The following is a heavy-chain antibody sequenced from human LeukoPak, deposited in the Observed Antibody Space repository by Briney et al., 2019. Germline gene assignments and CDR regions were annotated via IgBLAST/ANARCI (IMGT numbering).Heavy chain of an antibody. D-gene: IGHD1-26*01. CDR3: AKHSGSYFIYYVDS. CDR1: GFTFSSYG. Sequence: GGSLGLSCAASGFTFSSYGMSWVRQAPGKGLEWVSTISGSAYNTYYADSVKGRFTISRDNSANTLYLQMNSLRAEDTALYYCAKHSGSYFIYYVDSWGQGTLVTVSS. V-gene: IGHV3-23*01. CDR2: ISGSAYNT. J-gene: IGHJ4*02.